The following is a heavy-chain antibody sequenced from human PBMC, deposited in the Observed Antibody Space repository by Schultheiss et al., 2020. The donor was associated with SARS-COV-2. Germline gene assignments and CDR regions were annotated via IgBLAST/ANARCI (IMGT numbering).Heavy chain of an antibody. V-gene: IGHV4-39*01. D-gene: IGHD3-10*01. CDR1: GGSFSGYY. CDR3: ARHSGLTYYYGSGSENWFDP. CDR2: IYYSGST. J-gene: IGHJ5*02. Sequence: SETLSLTCAVYGGSFSGYYWGWIRQPPGKGLEWIGSIYYSGSTYYNPSLKSRVTISVDTSKNQFSLKLSSVTAADTAVYYCARHSGLTYYYGSGSENWFDPWGQGTLVTVSS.